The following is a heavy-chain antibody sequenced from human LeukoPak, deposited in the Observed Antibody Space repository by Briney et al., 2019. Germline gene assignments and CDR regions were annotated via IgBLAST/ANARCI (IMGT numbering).Heavy chain of an antibody. CDR2: ISGSSNTK. CDR3: AREAYGDYPRYYYYYYMDV. Sequence: GGSLRLSCAASGFTFSSYGMSWVRQAPGKGLEWVSYISGSSNTKKYADSVKGRFTISRDNAKNSVYLQMNSLRAEDTAVYYCAREAYGDYPRYYYYYYMDVWGKGTTVTVSS. J-gene: IGHJ6*03. CDR1: GFTFSSYG. D-gene: IGHD4-17*01. V-gene: IGHV3-48*01.